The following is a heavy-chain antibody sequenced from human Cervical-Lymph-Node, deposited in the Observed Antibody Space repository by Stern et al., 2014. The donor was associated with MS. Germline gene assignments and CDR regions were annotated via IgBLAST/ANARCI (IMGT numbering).Heavy chain of an antibody. CDR3: AREDYDGSGHPYYYGLDV. D-gene: IGHD3-22*01. Sequence: QVQLQESGPGLVKPSQTLSLTCTVSGGSIASSSYYWSWIRQPAGKGLEWIGRIFTSGSTNSTPSLQSRVPFAVDTSKNQFSLRLSSVTAADTAVYYCAREDYDGSGHPYYYGLDVWGQGTTVTVSS. J-gene: IGHJ6*02. CDR1: GGSIASSSYY. CDR2: IFTSGST. V-gene: IGHV4-61*02.